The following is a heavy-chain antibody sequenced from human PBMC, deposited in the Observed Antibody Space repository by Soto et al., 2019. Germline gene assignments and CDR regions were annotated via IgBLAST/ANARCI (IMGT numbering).Heavy chain of an antibody. J-gene: IGHJ6*02. Sequence: GGFLRLSCAASGFTFSSYDMHWVRQATGKGLEWVSAIGTAGDTYYPGSVKGRFTISRENAKNSLYLQMNSLRAEDTAVYYCARDLLSSEYCSGGSCSRKYYYYGMDVWGQGTTVTVSS. CDR2: IGTAGDT. D-gene: IGHD2-15*01. V-gene: IGHV3-13*01. CDR1: GFTFSSYD. CDR3: ARDLLSSEYCSGGSCSRKYYYYGMDV.